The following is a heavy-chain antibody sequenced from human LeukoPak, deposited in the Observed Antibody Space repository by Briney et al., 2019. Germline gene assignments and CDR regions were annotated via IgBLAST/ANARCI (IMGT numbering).Heavy chain of an antibody. CDR2: ISSSSSYI. CDR3: ARGGTSWFDP. V-gene: IGHV3-21*01. D-gene: IGHD2-15*01. Sequence: SGGSLRLSCAASGFTFSSYSMNWVRQAPGKGLEWVSSISSSSSYIYYADSVKGRFTISRDNAKNSLYLQMNRLRAEDTSVYYCARGGTSWFDPWGQGTLVTVSS. CDR1: GFTFSSYS. J-gene: IGHJ5*02.